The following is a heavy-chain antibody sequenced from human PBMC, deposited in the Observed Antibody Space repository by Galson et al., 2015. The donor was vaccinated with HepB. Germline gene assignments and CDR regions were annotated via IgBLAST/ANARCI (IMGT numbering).Heavy chain of an antibody. V-gene: IGHV3-23*01. J-gene: IGHJ6*03. CDR2: ISGLGTHT. D-gene: IGHD3-3*01. Sequence: SLRLSCAASGFTFSSYNMNWVRQAPGKGLEWVSAISGLGTHTKYADSVKGRFTISRDNSKNTVYLQMNSLRAEDTAVYYCAKGREYDRYYMDVWGKGTTVTVSS. CDR3: AKGREYDRYYMDV. CDR1: GFTFSSYN.